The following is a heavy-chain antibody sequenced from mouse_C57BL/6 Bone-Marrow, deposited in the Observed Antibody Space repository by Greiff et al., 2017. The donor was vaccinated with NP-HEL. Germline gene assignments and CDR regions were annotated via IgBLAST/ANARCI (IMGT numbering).Heavy chain of an antibody. D-gene: IGHD1-1*01. V-gene: IGHV6-3*01. Sequence: DVMLVASGGGLVQPGGSMKLSCVASGFTFSNYWMNWVRQSPEKGLEWVAQIRLKSDNYATHYAESVKGRFTISRDDSKSSVYLQMNNLRAEDTGIYYCTGDGSSSYGGQGTTLTVSS. CDR3: TGDGSSSY. J-gene: IGHJ2*01. CDR2: IRLKSDNYAT. CDR1: GFTFSNYW.